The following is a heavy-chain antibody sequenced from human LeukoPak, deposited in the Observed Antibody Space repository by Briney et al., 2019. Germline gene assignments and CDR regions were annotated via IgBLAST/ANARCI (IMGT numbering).Heavy chain of an antibody. Sequence: SETLSLTCTVSGGSISSGSYYWSWIRQPAGKGLEWIGRIYTSGSTNYSPSLKSRVTISVDTSKNQFSLKLSSVTAADTAVYYCARLSLGSTSRGNSWFDPWGQGTLVTVSS. D-gene: IGHD2-2*01. CDR3: ARLSLGSTSRGNSWFDP. CDR1: GGSISSGSYY. V-gene: IGHV4-61*02. CDR2: IYTSGST. J-gene: IGHJ5*02.